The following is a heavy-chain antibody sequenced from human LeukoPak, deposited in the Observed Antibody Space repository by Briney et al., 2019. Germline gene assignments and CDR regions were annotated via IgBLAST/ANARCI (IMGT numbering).Heavy chain of an antibody. J-gene: IGHJ4*02. Sequence: PGGSLRLSCAASGFTFGSYWMYWVRQAPGKGLVWVSHINSDGSSTSYADSVKGRFTISRDDAKNTLYLQMNSLRAEDTAVYYCARRGSGFDYWGQGTLVTVSS. CDR1: GFTFGSYW. D-gene: IGHD1-1*01. V-gene: IGHV3-74*01. CDR2: INSDGSST. CDR3: ARRGSGFDY.